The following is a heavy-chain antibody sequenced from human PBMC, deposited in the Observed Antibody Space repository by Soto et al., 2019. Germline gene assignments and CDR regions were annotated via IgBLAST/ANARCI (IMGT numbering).Heavy chain of an antibody. CDR2: ISYDGSNK. CDR3: ANFEQLVRVWDYYYGMDV. Sequence: GGSLRLSCAASGFTFSSYGMHWVRQAPGKGLEWVAVISYDGSNKYYADSVKGRFTISRDNSKNTLYLQMNSLRAEDTAVYYCANFEQLVRVWDYYYGMDVWGQGTTVTVSS. CDR1: GFTFSSYG. V-gene: IGHV3-30*18. D-gene: IGHD6-6*01. J-gene: IGHJ6*02.